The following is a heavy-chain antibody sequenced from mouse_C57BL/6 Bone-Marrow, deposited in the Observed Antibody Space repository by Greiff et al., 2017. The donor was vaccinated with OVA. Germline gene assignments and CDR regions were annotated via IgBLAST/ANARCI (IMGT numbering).Heavy chain of an antibody. CDR3: ARGYWYFDV. CDR1: GYTFTSYW. Sequence: QVQLKQPGAELVRPGSSVKLSCKASGYTFTSYWMHWVKQRPIQGLEWIGNIDPSDSETHYNQKFKDKATLTVDKSSSTAYMQLSSLSSEDSAVYYCARGYWYFDVWGTGTTVTVSA. J-gene: IGHJ1*03. V-gene: IGHV1-52*01. CDR2: IDPSDSET.